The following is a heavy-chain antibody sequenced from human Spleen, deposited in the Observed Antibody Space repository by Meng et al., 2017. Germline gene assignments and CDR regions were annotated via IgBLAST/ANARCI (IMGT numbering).Heavy chain of an antibody. CDR2: INHSGST. Sequence: VQVQQWGEGRLKPSETLSLTCAVYGGSFSGYYWSWIRQPPGKGLEWIGEINHSGSTSYNPSLESRATISVDTSQNNLSLKLSSVTAADSAVYYCARGPTTMAHDFDYWGQGTLVIVSS. D-gene: IGHD4-11*01. CDR1: GGSFSGYY. CDR3: ARGPTTMAHDFDY. J-gene: IGHJ4*02. V-gene: IGHV4-34*01.